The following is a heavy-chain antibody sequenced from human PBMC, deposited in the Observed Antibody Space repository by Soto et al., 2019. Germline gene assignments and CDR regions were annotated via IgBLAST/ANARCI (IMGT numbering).Heavy chain of an antibody. D-gene: IGHD3-9*01. CDR1: GCSISSSNW. Sequence: SETLSLTCAVSGCSISSSNWWSGVRQRPGKGLEWIGEIYHSGSTNYNPSLKSRVTISVDKSKNQFSLKLSSVTAADTAVYYCARPNYDILAGLDYWGQGTLVT. J-gene: IGHJ4*02. V-gene: IGHV4-4*02. CDR3: ARPNYDILAGLDY. CDR2: IYHSGST.